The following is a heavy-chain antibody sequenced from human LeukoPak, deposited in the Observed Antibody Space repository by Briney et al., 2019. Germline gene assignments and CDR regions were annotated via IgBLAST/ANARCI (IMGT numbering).Heavy chain of an antibody. Sequence: SETLSLTCAVYGGSFSGYYWTWIRQPPGKGLEWIGEINHSESTNYNPSLKSRVTISVDTSKNPFSLTLSSVTAADTAVYYCARGLVGATMRYYYYGMDVWGQGTTVTVS. D-gene: IGHD1-26*01. J-gene: IGHJ6*02. V-gene: IGHV4-34*01. CDR3: ARGLVGATMRYYYYGMDV. CDR2: INHSEST. CDR1: GGSFSGYY.